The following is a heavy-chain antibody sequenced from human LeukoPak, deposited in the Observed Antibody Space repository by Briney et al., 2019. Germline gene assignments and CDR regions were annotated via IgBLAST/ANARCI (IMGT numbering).Heavy chain of an antibody. CDR3: ARAELKQSLERTYSNYYYYYYMDV. J-gene: IGHJ6*03. D-gene: IGHD2-15*01. CDR1: GGSFSSFD. V-gene: IGHV4-59*01. Sequence: SETLSLTCTVSGGSFSSFDWSCIRQPPGKGLEWIGYIYYSGSTRYNPSLKSRVIISVDKSKNQFSLNLSSVTAADTAVYYCARAELKQSLERTYSNYYYYYYMDVWGKGTAVIVSS. CDR2: IYYSGST.